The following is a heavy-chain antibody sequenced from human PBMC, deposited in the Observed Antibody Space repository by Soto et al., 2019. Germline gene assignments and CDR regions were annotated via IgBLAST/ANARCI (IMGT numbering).Heavy chain of an antibody. Sequence: SETLSLTCAVSGGSISSSNWWSWVRQPPGKGLEWIGEIYHSGSTNYNPSLKSRVTISVDKSKNQFSLKLSSVTAADTAVYYCARQGTDIVVVTSYYYYAVDVWGQGTTVTVSS. J-gene: IGHJ6*02. V-gene: IGHV4-4*02. CDR3: ARQGTDIVVVTSYYYYAVDV. CDR2: IYHSGST. CDR1: GGSISSSNW. D-gene: IGHD2-21*02.